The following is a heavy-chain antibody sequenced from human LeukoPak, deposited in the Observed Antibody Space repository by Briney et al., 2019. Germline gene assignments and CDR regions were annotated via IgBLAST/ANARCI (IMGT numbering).Heavy chain of an antibody. CDR2: ISGSGGST. V-gene: IGHV3-23*01. Sequence: GGSLRLSCAASGFNFRSYAMSWVRQAPGKGLELVSAISGSGGSTYYADSVKGRFTISRDNSKNTLYLQMNSLRAEDTAVYYCAKGPAIAARIDYWGQGTLVTVSS. CDR1: GFNFRSYA. J-gene: IGHJ4*02. D-gene: IGHD6-6*01. CDR3: AKGPAIAARIDY.